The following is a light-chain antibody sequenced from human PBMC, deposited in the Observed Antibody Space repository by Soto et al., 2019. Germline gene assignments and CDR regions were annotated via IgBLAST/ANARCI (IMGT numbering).Light chain of an antibody. CDR3: NSYTSSSTLV. CDR1: SSDVGGYNY. J-gene: IGLJ2*01. CDR2: DVS. Sequence: QSALTQPASVSGSPGQSITISCTGTSSDVGGYNYVSWYQQHPGKAPKLIIYDVSNRPSGVSNRFSGSKSGNTASLTISGLRAEDEADYYCNSYTSSSTLVFGGGTKLTVL. V-gene: IGLV2-14*01.